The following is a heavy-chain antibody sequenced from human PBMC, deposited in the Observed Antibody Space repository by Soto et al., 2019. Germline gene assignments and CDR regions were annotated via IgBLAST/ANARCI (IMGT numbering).Heavy chain of an antibody. CDR1: GFTFSDSY. CDR3: ARTSGVNLYDSSGYYLDF. Sequence: GGSLRLSCVASGFTFSDSYMSWIRQAPGKGLHWVSYIGSSGSTVYYADSVKGRFTISRDNAKNSLYLQMNSLRADDTAVYYCARTSGVNLYDSSGYYLDFWGQGTLVTVSS. D-gene: IGHD3-22*01. CDR2: IGSSGSTV. V-gene: IGHV3-11*01. J-gene: IGHJ4*02.